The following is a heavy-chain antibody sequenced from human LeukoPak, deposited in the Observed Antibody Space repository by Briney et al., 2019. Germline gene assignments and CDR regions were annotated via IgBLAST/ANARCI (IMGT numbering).Heavy chain of an antibody. J-gene: IGHJ4*02. D-gene: IGHD5-18*01. Sequence: SVKVSCKASGGTFSSYAISWVRQAPGQGLEWMGGIIPIFGTTNYAQKFQGRVTITADESTSTAYMELSSLRSEDTAVYYCARAETVDTAFDYWGQGTLVTVSS. CDR3: ARAETVDTAFDY. CDR2: IIPIFGTT. CDR1: GGTFSSYA. V-gene: IGHV1-69*01.